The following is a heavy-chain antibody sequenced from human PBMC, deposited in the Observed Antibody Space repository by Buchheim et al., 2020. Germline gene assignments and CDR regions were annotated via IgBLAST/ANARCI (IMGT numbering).Heavy chain of an antibody. D-gene: IGHD6-6*01. CDR2: IHPSGST. V-gene: IGHV4-34*01. J-gene: IGHJ4*02. Sequence: QVQLQQWGAGLLKPSETLSLTCAVYGGSFSGYYWSWIRQPPGKGLEWIGEIHPSGSTHYNPSLESRVPMSVDTPTNQFSLELRSVTAANTAVYYCARGLDHAKSGYWGQGTL. CDR3: ARGLDHAKSGY. CDR1: GGSFSGYY.